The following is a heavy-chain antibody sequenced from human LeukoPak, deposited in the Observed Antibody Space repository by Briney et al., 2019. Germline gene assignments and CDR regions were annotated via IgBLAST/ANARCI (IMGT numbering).Heavy chain of an antibody. V-gene: IGHV4-30-2*01. CDR3: ARVRNYDSSGETMYFDY. CDR2: IYHSGST. CDR1: GGSISSGGYS. J-gene: IGHJ4*02. Sequence: SQTLSLTCAVSGGSISSGGYSWSWIRQPPGKGLEWIGYIYHSGSTYYNPSLKSRVTISVDRSKNQFSLKLSSVTAADTAVYYCARVRNYDSSGETMYFDYWGQGTLATVSS. D-gene: IGHD3-22*01.